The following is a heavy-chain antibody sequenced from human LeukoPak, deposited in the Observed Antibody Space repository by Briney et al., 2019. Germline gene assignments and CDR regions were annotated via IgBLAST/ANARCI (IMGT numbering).Heavy chain of an antibody. D-gene: IGHD3-22*01. Sequence: GGSLRLSCAVSGFTVSSNDMSWVRQAPGKGLEWVSVIYSGGSTYYADSVKGRFTISRDNSKNTLYLQMNSLRAEDTAVYYCARGGSYYYIDYWGQGTLVTVSS. CDR1: GFTVSSND. J-gene: IGHJ4*02. V-gene: IGHV3-53*01. CDR2: IYSGGST. CDR3: ARGGSYYYIDY.